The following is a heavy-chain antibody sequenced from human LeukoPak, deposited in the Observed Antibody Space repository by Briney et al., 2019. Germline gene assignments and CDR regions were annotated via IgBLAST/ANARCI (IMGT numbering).Heavy chain of an antibody. CDR3: ARGAFDY. J-gene: IGHJ4*02. V-gene: IGHV3-48*01. Sequence: GGSVRLSCAASGFTFSNYNMNWVRQAPGKGLEWVSYIIISSSTIYYADSVKRRYNISRDNPKNSLYLQMNSLRAEDTDVYYSARGAFDYWGQGTLVTVSS. CDR2: IIISSSTI. CDR1: GFTFSNYN.